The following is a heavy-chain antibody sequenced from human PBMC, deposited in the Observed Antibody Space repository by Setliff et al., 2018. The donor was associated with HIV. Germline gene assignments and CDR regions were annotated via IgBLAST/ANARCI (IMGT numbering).Heavy chain of an antibody. J-gene: IGHJ4*02. CDR2: IYWHGGG. V-gene: IGHV2-5*01. CDR3: AHRPNSGYDLNFDY. CDR1: GFSLSTSGVG. D-gene: IGHD5-12*01. Sequence: SGPTLVNPTQTLTLTCTFSGFSLSTSGVGVGWIRQPPGKALEWLAIIYWHGGGRYSPYLKSRLTITKDTSKNQVVLTMTNIDPVDTAAYYCAHRPNSGYDLNFDYWGQGIQVTVSS.